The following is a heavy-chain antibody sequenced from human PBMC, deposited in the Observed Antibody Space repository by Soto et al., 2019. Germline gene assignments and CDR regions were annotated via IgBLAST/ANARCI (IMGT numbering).Heavy chain of an antibody. V-gene: IGHV1-46*01. J-gene: IGHJ3*02. CDR2: INPTSGGT. Sequence: QVQLVQSGAEVKKPRASVKVSCKASGYTFTSYYMHWVRQAPGQGLEWMGIINPTSGGTHYAQKFQGRVTMTRDTSTSTVYMELSSLRSEDTAVYYCARGMTTVTSEAFDIWGQGTMVTVSS. CDR1: GYTFTSYY. CDR3: ARGMTTVTSEAFDI. D-gene: IGHD4-4*01.